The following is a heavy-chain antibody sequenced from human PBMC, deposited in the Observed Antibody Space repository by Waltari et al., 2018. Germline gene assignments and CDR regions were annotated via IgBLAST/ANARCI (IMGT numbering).Heavy chain of an antibody. CDR2: IWFEGSDK. V-gene: IGHV3-33*08. Sequence: QVQLVESGGGVVQPGRSLRLSCAASGFSFSSYGMHWVRQAPGKGLEWVAVIWFEGSDKYYADAVKGRFTISRDNSKNTLYLQMNSLRAEDTAVYYCARKTSALYFDYWGQGALVTVSS. CDR1: GFSFSSYG. D-gene: IGHD2-2*01. J-gene: IGHJ4*02. CDR3: ARKTSALYFDY.